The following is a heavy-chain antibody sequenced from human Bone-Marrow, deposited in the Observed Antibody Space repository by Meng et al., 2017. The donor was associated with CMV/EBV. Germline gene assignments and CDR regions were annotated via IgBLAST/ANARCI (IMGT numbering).Heavy chain of an antibody. CDR1: GFTFSSYA. Sequence: GESLKISCAASGFTFSSYAMNWVRQPPGKGLEWVSSVTSRSDYIYYADSVKGRFTISRDNAKNSLYLQMNGLRAEDTAVYYCARGSQYCDSTRCYLGEMDVWGQGTMVTVYS. D-gene: IGHD2/OR15-2a*01. V-gene: IGHV3-21*01. CDR2: VTSRSDYI. J-gene: IGHJ6*02. CDR3: ARGSQYCDSTRCYLGEMDV.